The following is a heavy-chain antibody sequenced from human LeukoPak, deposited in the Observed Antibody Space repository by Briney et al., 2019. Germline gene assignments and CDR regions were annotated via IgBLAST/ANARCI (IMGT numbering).Heavy chain of an antibody. J-gene: IGHJ2*01. CDR1: GGSISSGSYY. Sequence: SQTLSLTCTVSGGSISSGSYYWSWIRQPAGKGLGWIGRIYTSGSTNYNPSLKSRVTISVDTSKNQFSLKLSSVTAADTAVYYCATSQKYSSSWYGYFDLWGRGTLVTVSS. D-gene: IGHD6-13*01. CDR3: ATSQKYSSSWYGYFDL. CDR2: IYTSGST. V-gene: IGHV4-61*02.